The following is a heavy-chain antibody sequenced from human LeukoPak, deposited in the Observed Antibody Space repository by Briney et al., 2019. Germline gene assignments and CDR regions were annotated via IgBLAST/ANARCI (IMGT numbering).Heavy chain of an antibody. D-gene: IGHD1-26*01. CDR1: GFSFSSYV. V-gene: IGHV3-30*03. Sequence: PGGSLRLSCAASGFSFSSYVMHWVRQAPGKGLEWVTLISYDGNDKEYGDSVRDRFTSSRDNSKNTLYLQMNSLRAEDTAVYYCARDPGATLSYAMDAWGQGTAVTVSS. J-gene: IGHJ6*02. CDR2: ISYDGNDK. CDR3: ARDPGATLSYAMDA.